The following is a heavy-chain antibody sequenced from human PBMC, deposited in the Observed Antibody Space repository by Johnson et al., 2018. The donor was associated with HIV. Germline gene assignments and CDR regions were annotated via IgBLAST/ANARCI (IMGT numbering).Heavy chain of an antibody. V-gene: IGHV3-20*04. D-gene: IGHD1-26*01. Sequence: VQLVESGGGVVRPGGSLRLACAATGFTFDDYGMSWVRQGPGKGLEWVSGINWNGGSTGYADSVKGRFTISRDNAKNSLFLQMNSLRAEDTALYYCARDLIVGATTDAFDIWGQGTLVTVSS. CDR1: GFTFDDYG. J-gene: IGHJ3*02. CDR3: ARDLIVGATTDAFDI. CDR2: INWNGGST.